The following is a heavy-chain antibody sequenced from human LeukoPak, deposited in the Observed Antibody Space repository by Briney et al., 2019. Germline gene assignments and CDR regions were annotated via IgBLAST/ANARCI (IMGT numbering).Heavy chain of an antibody. J-gene: IGHJ4*02. D-gene: IGHD3-22*01. CDR1: GGSISSSSYY. Sequence: SETLSLTCTVSGGSISSSSYYWNWIRQPPGKGLEWIGYIYYSGSTNYNPSLKSRVTISIDTSKNQFSLKLSSMTAADTAVYYCARHGGYYDSSGYYYYFDYWGQGTLVTVSS. CDR2: IYYSGST. V-gene: IGHV4-61*05. CDR3: ARHGGYYDSSGYYYYFDY.